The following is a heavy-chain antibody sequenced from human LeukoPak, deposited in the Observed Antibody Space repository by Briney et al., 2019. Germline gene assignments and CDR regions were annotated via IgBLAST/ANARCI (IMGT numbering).Heavy chain of an antibody. J-gene: IGHJ4*02. D-gene: IGHD3-22*01. CDR3: ARIQYYYDSSGDFDY. Sequence: ASVKVSCKASGYTFTGYYMHWVRQAPGQGLEWMGWINPNSGGTNYAQKFQGRVTMTRDTSISTAYMELSRLRSDGTAVYYCARIQYYYDSSGDFDYWGQGTLVTVSS. CDR1: GYTFTGYY. V-gene: IGHV1-2*02. CDR2: INPNSGGT.